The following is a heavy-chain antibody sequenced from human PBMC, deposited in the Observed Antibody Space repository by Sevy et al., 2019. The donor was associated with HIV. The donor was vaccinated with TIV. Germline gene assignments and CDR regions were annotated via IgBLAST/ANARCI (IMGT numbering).Heavy chain of an antibody. CDR2: IYHSGTT. CDR3: VRDSAFNMPPDY. V-gene: IGHV4-61*01. J-gene: IGHJ4*02. D-gene: IGHD2-2*01. CDR1: GGSVSSGSNY. Sequence: SETLSLTCTVSGGSVSSGSNYWTWIRQPPGKGLEWIGFIYHSGTTEYNPSLNSRVNIALDTSKNQFSLKLSSVTAADTAVYFCVRDSAFNMPPDYWGQGTLVTVSS.